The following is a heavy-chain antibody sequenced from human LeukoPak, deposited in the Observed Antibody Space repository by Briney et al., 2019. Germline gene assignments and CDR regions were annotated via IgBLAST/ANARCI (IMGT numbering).Heavy chain of an antibody. CDR1: GYSISTGYY. CDR3: ARHYWSPGAFDI. J-gene: IGHJ3*02. V-gene: IGHV4-38-2*01. CDR2: IYHSGST. Sequence: PSETLSLTCVVSGYSISTGYYWGWIRQPPGKGLEWIGNIYHSGSTYYNASLKSRVTISVDTSKNQFYLKLSSVTAADTAVYYCARHYWSPGAFDIWSQGTMVTVSS. D-gene: IGHD2-8*02.